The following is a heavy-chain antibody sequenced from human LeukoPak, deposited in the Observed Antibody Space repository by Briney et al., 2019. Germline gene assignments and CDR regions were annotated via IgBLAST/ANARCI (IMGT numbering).Heavy chain of an antibody. J-gene: IGHJ4*02. CDR2: INAGNGNT. V-gene: IGHV1-3*01. CDR1: GYTFTSYA. CDR3: ASLIVGATDYFDY. D-gene: IGHD1-26*01. Sequence: ASVTVSCKASGYTFTSYAMHWVRQAPGQRLEWMGWINAGNGNTKYSQKFQGRVTITRDTSASTAYMELSSLRSEDTAVYYCASLIVGATDYFDYWGQGTLVTVSS.